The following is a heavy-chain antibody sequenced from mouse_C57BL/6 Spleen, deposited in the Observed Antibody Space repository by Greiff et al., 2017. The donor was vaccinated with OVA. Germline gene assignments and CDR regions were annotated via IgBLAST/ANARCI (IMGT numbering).Heavy chain of an antibody. J-gene: IGHJ2*01. CDR1: GYTFTDYN. CDR3: ARRRGYYYGYDWYFDY. V-gene: IGHV1-18*01. D-gene: IGHD2-2*01. CDR2: INPNNGGT. Sequence: EVQLQHSGPELVKPGASVKIPCKASGYTFTDYNMDWVKQSHGKSLEWIGDINPNNGGTIYNQKFKGKATLTVDKSSSTAYMELRSLTSEDTAVYYCARRRGYYYGYDWYFDYWGQGTTLTVSS.